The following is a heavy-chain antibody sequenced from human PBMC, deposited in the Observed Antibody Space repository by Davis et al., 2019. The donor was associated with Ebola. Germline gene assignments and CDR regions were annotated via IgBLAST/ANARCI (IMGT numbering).Heavy chain of an antibody. V-gene: IGHV1-69*06. CDR2: IIPIFGTA. J-gene: IGHJ6*02. Sequence: SVKVSCKASGGTFSSYAISWVRQAPGQGLEWMGGIIPIFGTANYAQKFQGRVTITADKSTSTAYMELSSLRSEDTAVYYCASVNYGGNTGDYYYGMDVWGQGTTVTVSS. CDR3: ASVNYGGNTGDYYYGMDV. CDR1: GGTFSSYA. D-gene: IGHD4-23*01.